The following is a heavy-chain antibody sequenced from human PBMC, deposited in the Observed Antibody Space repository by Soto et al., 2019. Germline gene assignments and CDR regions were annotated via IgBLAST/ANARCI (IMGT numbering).Heavy chain of an antibody. V-gene: IGHV3-23*01. CDR1: GFTFSSYA. CDR2: ISGSGGST. D-gene: IGHD2-2*01. CDR3: AKDPWVGCSSTSCYEVDY. Sequence: EVQLLESGGGLVQPGGSLRLSCAASGFTFSSYAMSWVHQAPGKGLEWVSAISGSGGSTYYADSVKGRFTISRDNSKNTLYLQMNSLRAEDTAVYYCAKDPWVGCSSTSCYEVDYWGQGTLVTVSS. J-gene: IGHJ4*02.